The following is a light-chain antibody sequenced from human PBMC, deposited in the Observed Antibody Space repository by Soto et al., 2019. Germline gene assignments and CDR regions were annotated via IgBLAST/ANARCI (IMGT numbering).Light chain of an antibody. CDR3: CSYAGSYTLV. J-gene: IGLJ2*01. V-gene: IGLV2-11*01. Sequence: QSALTQPASVSGSPGQSITISCTGTSSDVGTYNLVSWYQQHPGKAPKVMIYDVSKRPSGVPDRFSGSKSGNTASLTISGLQAEDEADYYCCSYAGSYTLVFGGGTKLTVL. CDR2: DVS. CDR1: SSDVGTYNL.